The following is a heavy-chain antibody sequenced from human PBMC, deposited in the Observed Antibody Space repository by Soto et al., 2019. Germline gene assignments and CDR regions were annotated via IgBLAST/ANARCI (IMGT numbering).Heavy chain of an antibody. CDR1: GGTFSSYA. Sequence: SVKVSCKASGGTFSSYAISWVRQAPGQGLEWMGGIIPIFGTANYAQKFQGRVTITADESTSTAYMELRSMRSEDTAVYYCASTDPTTRWYWGQGTLVTVSS. D-gene: IGHD1-1*01. V-gene: IGHV1-69*13. J-gene: IGHJ4*02. CDR2: IIPIFGTA. CDR3: ASTDPTTRWY.